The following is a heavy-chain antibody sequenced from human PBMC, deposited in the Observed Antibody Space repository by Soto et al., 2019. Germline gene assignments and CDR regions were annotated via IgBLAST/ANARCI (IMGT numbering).Heavy chain of an antibody. CDR3: ARDLRDSSSWPDAFDI. Sequence: VKVSCKASGGTFSSYAISWVRQSPGQGLEWMGGIIPIFGTANYAQKSQGRVTITADKSTSTAYMELSSLRSEDTAVYYCARDLRDSSSWPDAFDIWGQGTMVTVSS. V-gene: IGHV1-69*13. CDR2: IIPIFGTA. D-gene: IGHD6-13*01. J-gene: IGHJ3*02. CDR1: GGTFSSYA.